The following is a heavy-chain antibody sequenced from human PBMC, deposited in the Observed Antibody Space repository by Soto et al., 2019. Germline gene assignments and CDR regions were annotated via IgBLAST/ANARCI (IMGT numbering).Heavy chain of an antibody. CDR2: ISSGSGTI. Sequence: EVQLVESGGGLVQPGGSLRLSCAASGFTFSSYSMNWVRQAPGKGLEWVSYISSGSGTIYYAASVKGRFTISRDNAKNSLYLQMDSLRAEDTAVYYATRSAYMDVWGTGTTVTVSS. CDR1: GFTFSSYS. CDR3: TRSAYMDV. V-gene: IGHV3-48*01. J-gene: IGHJ6*03. D-gene: IGHD2-2*01.